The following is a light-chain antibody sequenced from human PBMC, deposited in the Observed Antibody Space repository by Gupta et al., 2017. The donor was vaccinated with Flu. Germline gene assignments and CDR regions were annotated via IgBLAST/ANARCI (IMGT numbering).Light chain of an antibody. CDR3: HQVVTPPYN. CDR2: SVS. V-gene: IGKV3-20*01. J-gene: IGKJ2*01. Sequence: EVVLTQSQGLLSLSPGERATLSCRASQSLSSTYFAWYQQKPGQAPRLLIYSVSSRATGIPDRFSGSGSGTDFTLTINRLEPEDFAVYYCHQVVTPPYNFGQGTRLEIK. CDR1: QSLSSTY.